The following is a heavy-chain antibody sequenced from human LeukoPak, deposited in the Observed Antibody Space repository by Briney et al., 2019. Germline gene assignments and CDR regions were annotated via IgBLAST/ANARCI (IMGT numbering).Heavy chain of an antibody. Sequence: GGSLRLSCAASGFTFSSYWMHWVHHAPGKGLVWVSRINSDGSSTSYADSVKGRFTISRDNAKNTLYLQMNSLRAEDTAVYYCAREPDDSSGYCFDYWGQGTLVTVSS. CDR2: INSDGSST. J-gene: IGHJ4*02. D-gene: IGHD3-22*01. V-gene: IGHV3-74*01. CDR1: GFTFSSYW. CDR3: AREPDDSSGYCFDY.